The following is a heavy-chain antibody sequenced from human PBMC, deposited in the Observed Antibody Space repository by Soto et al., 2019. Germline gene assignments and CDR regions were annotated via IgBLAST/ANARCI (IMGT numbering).Heavy chain of an antibody. J-gene: IGHJ5*02. CDR1: GGSFSGYY. D-gene: IGHD3-3*01. V-gene: IGHV4-34*01. Sequence: SETLSLTCAVYGGSFSGYYWSWIRQPPGKGLEWIGEINHSGSTNYNPSLKSRVTISVDTSKNQFSLKLSSVTAADTAVYYCARGRQRFLEWLPHNWFDPWGQGTLVTVSS. CDR2: INHSGST. CDR3: ARGRQRFLEWLPHNWFDP.